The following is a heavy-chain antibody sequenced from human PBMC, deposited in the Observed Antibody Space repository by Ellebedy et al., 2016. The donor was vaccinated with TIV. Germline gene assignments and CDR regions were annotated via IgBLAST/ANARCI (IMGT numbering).Heavy chain of an antibody. CDR1: GFSVSNNY. V-gene: IGHV3-53*01. J-gene: IGHJ3*01. Sequence: GESLKISCAASGFSVSNNYMSWVRQAPGKGLEWVSVIYSGGSTFYADSVKDRFIISRDNSKNTVYLQMNSLRVEDTAVYYCATEQGAFSSAWNIFDVWGQGTRVTVPS. D-gene: IGHD6-25*01. CDR2: IYSGGST. CDR3: ATEQGAFSSAWNIFDV.